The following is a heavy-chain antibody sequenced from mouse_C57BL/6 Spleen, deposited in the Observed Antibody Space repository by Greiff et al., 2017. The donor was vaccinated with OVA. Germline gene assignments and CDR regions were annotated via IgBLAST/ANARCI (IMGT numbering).Heavy chain of an antibody. D-gene: IGHD1-1*01. Sequence: QVQLQQSGAELVRPGPSVKVSCKASGYSFTNYLIEWVKQRPGQGLEWIGVINPGSGGTNYNEKFKGKETMTADKFSSTAYMQLSSLTSEESAVYFCDRGPYYYGSSYYAMDYWGQGTSVTVSS. CDR2: INPGSGGT. J-gene: IGHJ4*01. CDR1: GYSFTNYL. CDR3: DRGPYYYGSSYYAMDY. V-gene: IGHV1-54*01.